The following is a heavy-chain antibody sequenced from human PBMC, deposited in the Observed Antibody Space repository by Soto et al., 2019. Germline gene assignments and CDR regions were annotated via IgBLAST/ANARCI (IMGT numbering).Heavy chain of an antibody. V-gene: IGHV4-31*03. CDR1: GGSISSGDSY. D-gene: IGHD3-10*01. Sequence: SETLSLTCTVSGGSISSGDSYWTWIRQHPGTGLEWIGYIYYSGSAYYNPSLKSRVTISVDTSRSQFSLKLSSVTAADTAVYYCARDPTLLTYYYGSGLFDHWGLGTLVTVSS. CDR3: ARDPTLLTYYYGSGLFDH. J-gene: IGHJ4*02. CDR2: IYYSGSA.